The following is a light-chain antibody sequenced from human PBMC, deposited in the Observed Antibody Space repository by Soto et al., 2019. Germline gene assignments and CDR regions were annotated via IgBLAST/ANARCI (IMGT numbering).Light chain of an antibody. Sequence: QSALTQPASVSGSPGQSITISCTGTSSDVGAYDYVSWYQHHPGKAPKLLIYEVSNRPSGVSSRFSGSKSGNTASLTISGLQAEDEADYYCCSYAGSSTYVFGTGTKLTVL. J-gene: IGLJ1*01. CDR2: EVS. CDR3: CSYAGSSTYV. CDR1: SSDVGAYDY. V-gene: IGLV2-23*02.